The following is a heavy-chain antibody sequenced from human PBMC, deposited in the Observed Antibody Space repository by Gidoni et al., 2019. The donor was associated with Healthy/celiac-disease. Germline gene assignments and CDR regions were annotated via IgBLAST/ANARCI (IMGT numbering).Heavy chain of an antibody. CDR1: GFTFSSYV. V-gene: IGHV3-30*18. CDR2: ISYDGSKK. J-gene: IGHJ4*02. CDR3: AKDITLDY. D-gene: IGHD1-20*01. Sequence: QVQLVESGGGVVQPGRSLRLSCAASGFTFSSYVMHGVRQAPGKGLEWVAVISYDGSKKYDADSVKGRFTISRDNSKNTLYLQMNSLRAEDTAVYYCAKDITLDYWGQGTLVTVSS.